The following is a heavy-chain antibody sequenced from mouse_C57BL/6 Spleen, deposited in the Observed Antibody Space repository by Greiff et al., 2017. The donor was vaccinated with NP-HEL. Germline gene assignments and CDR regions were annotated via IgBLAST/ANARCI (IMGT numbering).Heavy chain of an antibody. CDR2: IYPGSGNT. D-gene: IGHD1-1*01. CDR3: ARAGYGSSPWFAY. V-gene: IGHV1-76*01. J-gene: IGHJ3*01. Sequence: VKVVESGAELVRPGASVKLSCKASGYTFTDYYINWVKQRPGQGLEWIARIYPGSGNTYYNEKFKGKATLTAEKSSSTAYMQLSSRTSEDSAVYFWARAGYGSSPWFAYWGQGTLVTVSA. CDR1: GYTFTDYY.